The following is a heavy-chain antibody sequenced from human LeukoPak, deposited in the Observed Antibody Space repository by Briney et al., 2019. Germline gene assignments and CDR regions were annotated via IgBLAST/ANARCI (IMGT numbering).Heavy chain of an antibody. J-gene: IGHJ4*02. CDR1: GFTFSGHW. V-gene: IGHV3-7*01. Sequence: PGGSLRLSCAASGFTFSGHWMSWVRQAPGKGLEWGANIKEDGSEIYYVDSVKGRFTISRDNAKNSLYLQMNSLRAEDTALYYCTRRGYGYWGQGTLVTVSS. CDR3: TRRGYGY. CDR2: IKEDGSEI. D-gene: IGHD4-17*01.